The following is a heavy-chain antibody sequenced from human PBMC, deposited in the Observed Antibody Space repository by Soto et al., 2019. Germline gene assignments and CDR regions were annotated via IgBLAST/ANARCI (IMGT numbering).Heavy chain of an antibody. D-gene: IGHD3-22*01. CDR3: ARAYDSSGYYYGY. Sequence: SETLSLTCTVSSGSISSYYWSWIRQPPGKGLEWIGYIYYSGSANYNPSLKSRVTISVDTSKNQFSLKLRSVTAADTAVYYCARAYDSSGYYYGYWGQGTLVTV. CDR1: SGSISSYY. V-gene: IGHV4-59*01. CDR2: IYYSGSA. J-gene: IGHJ4*02.